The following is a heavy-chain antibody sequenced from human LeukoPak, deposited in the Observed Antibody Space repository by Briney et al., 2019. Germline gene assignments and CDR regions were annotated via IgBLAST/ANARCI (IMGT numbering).Heavy chain of an antibody. V-gene: IGHV4-34*01. CDR2: IKHSGST. Sequence: SETLSLTCAVYGGSFSGYYWSWIRQPPGKGLEWIGEIKHSGSTNYNPSLKSRVTISVDTSKNQFSLKLSSVTAADTAVYYCARGLKPRAMLRGANWFDPWGQGTLVTVSS. CDR3: ARGLKPRAMLRGANWFDP. CDR1: GGSFSGYY. D-gene: IGHD3-16*01. J-gene: IGHJ5*02.